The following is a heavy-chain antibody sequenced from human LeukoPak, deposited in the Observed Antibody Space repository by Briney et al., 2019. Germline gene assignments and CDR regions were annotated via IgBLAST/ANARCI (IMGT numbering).Heavy chain of an antibody. Sequence: TGGSLRLSCAASGFMFRSFEMYWVRQAPGKGLEWIAYISGGATTMYYADSVKGRFTISRDDAKNSLFLQMNSLRAEDTAVYYCALLAVASDFDYWGQGALVTVSS. V-gene: IGHV3-48*03. J-gene: IGHJ4*02. CDR2: ISGGATTM. CDR3: ALLAVASDFDY. D-gene: IGHD6-19*01. CDR1: GFMFRSFE.